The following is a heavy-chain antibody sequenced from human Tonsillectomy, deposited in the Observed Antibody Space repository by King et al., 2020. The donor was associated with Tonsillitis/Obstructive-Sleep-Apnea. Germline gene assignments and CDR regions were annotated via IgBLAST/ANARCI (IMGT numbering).Heavy chain of an antibody. V-gene: IGHV3-74*01. J-gene: IGHJ4*02. Sequence: VQLVESGGGLVQPGGSLRLSCAASGFTFSSYWMHWVRQAPGKGLVWVSRINSDWSSTSYADSVKGRFTISRENAKNTLYLQMNSLRAEDTAVYYCAREGYSSSSPIDYWGQGTLVTVSS. CDR3: AREGYSSSSPIDY. CDR2: INSDWSST. D-gene: IGHD6-6*01. CDR1: GFTFSSYW.